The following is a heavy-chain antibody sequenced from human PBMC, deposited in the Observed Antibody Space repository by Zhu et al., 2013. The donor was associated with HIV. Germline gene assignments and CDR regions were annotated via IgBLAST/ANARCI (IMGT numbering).Heavy chain of an antibody. V-gene: IGHV1-69*06. J-gene: IGHJ6*02. CDR3: ARVVGYYGSGSYYNVHGMDV. CDR1: GGTFSSYA. D-gene: IGHD3-10*01. Sequence: QVQLVQSGAEVKKPGSSVKVSCKASGGTFSSYAISWVRQAPGQGLEWMGGIIPIFGTANYAQKFQGRVTITADKSTSTAYMELSSLRSEDTAVYYCARVVGYYGSGSYYNVHGMDVWGQGTTVTVSS. CDR2: IIPIFGTA.